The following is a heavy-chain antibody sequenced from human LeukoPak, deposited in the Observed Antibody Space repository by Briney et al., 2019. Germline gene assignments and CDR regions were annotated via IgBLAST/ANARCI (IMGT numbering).Heavy chain of an antibody. CDR1: GGSFSGYY. Sequence: SETLSLTCAVYGGSFSGYYWSWIRQPPGKGLEWIGEINHSGSTNYNPSLKSRVTISVDTSKNQFSLKLSSVTAADTAVYYCARAEWYSYSYYYYYYMDVWGKGTTVTVSS. V-gene: IGHV4-34*01. D-gene: IGHD5-18*01. CDR3: ARAEWYSYSYYYYYYMDV. CDR2: INHSGST. J-gene: IGHJ6*03.